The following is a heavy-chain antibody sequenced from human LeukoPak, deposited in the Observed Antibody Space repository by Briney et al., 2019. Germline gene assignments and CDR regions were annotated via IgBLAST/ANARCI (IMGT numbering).Heavy chain of an antibody. CDR3: ARGEYYYDSHWFDP. D-gene: IGHD3-22*01. CDR2: IYYSGST. V-gene: IGHV4-59*01. Sequence: SETLSLTCTVSGGSISSYYWSWIRQPPGKGLEWIGYIYYSGSTNYNPSLKSRVTISVDTSKNQFSLKLSSVTAADTAVYYCARGEYYYDSHWFDPWGQGTLVTVSP. CDR1: GGSISSYY. J-gene: IGHJ5*02.